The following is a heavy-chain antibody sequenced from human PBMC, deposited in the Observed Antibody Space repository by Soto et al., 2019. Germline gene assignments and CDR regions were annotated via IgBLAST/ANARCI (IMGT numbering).Heavy chain of an antibody. CDR1: GGSISETYW. CDR3: ARHVGVPGTRGFDY. J-gene: IGHJ4*02. CDR2: TSYRGTA. V-gene: IGHV4-4*02. D-gene: IGHD1-1*01. Sequence: QVQLQESGPGLVEPSETLSLTCAVSGGSISETYWWRWVRQPPGKGRQWIGDTSYRGTAHSNPSLRSRVTISMDTSRNQISLTLISVTAADSASYYCARHVGVPGTRGFDYWGQGTLVTVSS.